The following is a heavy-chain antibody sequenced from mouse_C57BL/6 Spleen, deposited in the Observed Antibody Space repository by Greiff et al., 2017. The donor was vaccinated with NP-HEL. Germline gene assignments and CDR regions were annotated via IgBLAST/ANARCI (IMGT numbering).Heavy chain of an antibody. Sequence: EVQLVESGGGLVKPGGSLKLSCAASGFTFSSYTMSWVRQTPEKRLEWVATISGGGGNTYYPDSVKGRFTISRDNAKNTLYLQMSSLRSEDTALYYCARRGTTVVGYWYFDVWGTGTTVTVSS. D-gene: IGHD1-1*01. V-gene: IGHV5-9*01. CDR1: GFTFSSYT. CDR2: ISGGGGNT. CDR3: ARRGTTVVGYWYFDV. J-gene: IGHJ1*03.